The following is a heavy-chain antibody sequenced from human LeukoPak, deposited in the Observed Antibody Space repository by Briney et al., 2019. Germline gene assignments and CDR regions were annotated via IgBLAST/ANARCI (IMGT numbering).Heavy chain of an antibody. CDR2: IRYDGGNK. D-gene: IGHD6-13*01. V-gene: IGHV3-33*01. CDR1: GFTFSSHV. J-gene: IGHJ4*02. Sequence: GGSLRLSCAASGFTFSSHVMHWVRQAPGKGLEWVAVIRYDGGNKYYADSVKGRFTISRDNSMNTLYLQMKSLRAEDTAVYYCARVAPIYSSSLYYLDYWGQGTLVTVSS. CDR3: ARVAPIYSSSLYYLDY.